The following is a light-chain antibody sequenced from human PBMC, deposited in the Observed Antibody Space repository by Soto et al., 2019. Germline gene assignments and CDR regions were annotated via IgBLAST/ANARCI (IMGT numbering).Light chain of an antibody. CDR1: QGVSSSY. Sequence: EIVLTQSPGTLSLCPGERAALSCLASQGVSSSYLAWYQQKVGQAPRLLIYGASTRPPGIPDRFSGSGSGTDFTLTISRLEPEDSAVYYCQQYGSSPTWTFGQGTKVDIK. V-gene: IGKV3-20*01. CDR2: GAS. J-gene: IGKJ1*01. CDR3: QQYGSSPTWT.